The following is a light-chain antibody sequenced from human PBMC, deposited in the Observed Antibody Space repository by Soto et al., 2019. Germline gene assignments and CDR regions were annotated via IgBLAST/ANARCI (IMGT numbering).Light chain of an antibody. Sequence: EIVMTQSPATLSVSPGERATLSCRASQSVSSNVAWYQQKPGQAPRLLIYGASTRATDIPARFSGSGSGTEFTLTISSLLSEDVAVYHCQQYDNWPLTFGGGTKVEIK. CDR1: QSVSSN. CDR3: QQYDNWPLT. J-gene: IGKJ4*01. CDR2: GAS. V-gene: IGKV3-15*01.